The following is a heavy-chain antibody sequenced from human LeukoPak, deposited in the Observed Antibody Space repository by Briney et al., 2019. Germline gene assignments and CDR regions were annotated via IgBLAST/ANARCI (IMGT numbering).Heavy chain of an antibody. J-gene: IGHJ4*02. V-gene: IGHV4-59*01. CDR1: GGSISSYY. Sequence: PSETLSLTCTVSGGSISSYYWSWIWQPPGKGLEWIGHIYYSGSTNYNPSLKSRVTISVDTSKNQFSLKLSSVTAADTAVYYCARDDCSGGSCFLFDYWGQGTLVTVSS. CDR2: IYYSGST. CDR3: ARDDCSGGSCFLFDY. D-gene: IGHD2-15*01.